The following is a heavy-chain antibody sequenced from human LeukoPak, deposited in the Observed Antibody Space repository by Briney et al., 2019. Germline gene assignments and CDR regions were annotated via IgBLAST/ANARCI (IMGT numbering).Heavy chain of an antibody. CDR2: MSSDGGTT. D-gene: IGHD2/OR15-2a*01. CDR1: GFTFTNYA. Sequence: GGSLRLSCAASGFTFTNYAMHWVRQAPGKGLEYVSAMSSDGGTTYYANSVKGRFTMSRDTSKNTLYLQMGSLRAEDGAVYYCARGGSLSGYDSWGQGTLVTVSS. V-gene: IGHV3-64*01. J-gene: IGHJ4*02. CDR3: ARGGSLSGYDS.